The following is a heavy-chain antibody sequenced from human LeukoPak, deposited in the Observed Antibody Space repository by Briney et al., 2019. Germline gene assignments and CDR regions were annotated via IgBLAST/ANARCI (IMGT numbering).Heavy chain of an antibody. J-gene: IGHJ4*02. D-gene: IGHD1-26*01. CDR3: ASSYSGSYFDY. CDR2: ISSSGSTI. Sequence: GGSLRLSCAASGFTFSDYYMSWIRQAPGKGLEWVSYISSSGSTIYYADSVKGRFTISRDNAKNSLYLQMNSLRAEDTAAYYCASSYSGSYFDYWGQGTLVTVSS. CDR1: GFTFSDYY. V-gene: IGHV3-11*01.